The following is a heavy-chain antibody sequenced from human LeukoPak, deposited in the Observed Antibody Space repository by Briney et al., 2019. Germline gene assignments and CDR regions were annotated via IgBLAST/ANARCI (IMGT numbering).Heavy chain of an antibody. Sequence: ASVKVSCKASGYTFTGYYMHWVRQAPGQGLEWMGIINPSGGSTSYAQKFQGRVTMTRDMSTSTVYMELSSLRSEDTAVYYCARGALRGSIRLSWFDPWGQGTLVTVSS. CDR3: ARGALRGSIRLSWFDP. D-gene: IGHD2-15*01. V-gene: IGHV1-46*01. J-gene: IGHJ5*02. CDR2: INPSGGST. CDR1: GYTFTGYY.